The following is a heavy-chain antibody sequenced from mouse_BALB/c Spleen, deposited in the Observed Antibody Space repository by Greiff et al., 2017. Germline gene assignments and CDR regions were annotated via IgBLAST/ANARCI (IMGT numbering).Heavy chain of an antibody. CDR3: TRGGLYWYFDV. J-gene: IGHJ1*01. CDR1: GYTFTSYW. Sequence: EVQLQQSGTVLARPGASVKMSCKASGYTFTSYWMHWVKQRPGQGLEWIGAIYPGNSDTSYNQKFKGKAKMTAVTSTSTAYMELSSLTNEDSAVYYCTRGGLYWYFDVWGAGTTVTVSS. V-gene: IGHV1-5*01. CDR2: IYPGNSDT.